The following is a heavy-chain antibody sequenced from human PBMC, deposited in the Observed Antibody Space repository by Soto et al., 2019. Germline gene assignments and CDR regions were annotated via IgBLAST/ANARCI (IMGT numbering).Heavy chain of an antibody. J-gene: IGHJ6*02. CDR1: GYSFTSYG. CDR2: ISAYNGDT. D-gene: IGHD3-3*01. Sequence: GASVKVSCKASGYSFTSYGVSWVRQAPGQGLEWMGWISAYNGDTNYTQKLQGRVTMTTDTSTSTAYLELRSLRPDDTAVYYCARLDRGSGYPSIPYGMDVWGQGTTVTVSS. CDR3: ARLDRGSGYPSIPYGMDV. V-gene: IGHV1-18*01.